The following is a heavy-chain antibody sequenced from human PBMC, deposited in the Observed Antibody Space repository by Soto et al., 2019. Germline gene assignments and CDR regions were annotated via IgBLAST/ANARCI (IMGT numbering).Heavy chain of an antibody. CDR2: IYYSGST. D-gene: IGHD3-22*01. CDR3: ARHLAHYSGYYYFDY. V-gene: IGHV4-39*01. J-gene: IGHJ4*02. Sequence: QLQLQESGPGLVKPSETLSLTCTVSGGSISSSSYYWGWIRQPPGKGLEWIGSIYYSGSTYYNPSLKSRVTISVDTSKNQSKHQFSLKLSSVTAADTAVYYCARHLAHYSGYYYFDYWGQGTLVTVSS. CDR1: GGSISSSSYY.